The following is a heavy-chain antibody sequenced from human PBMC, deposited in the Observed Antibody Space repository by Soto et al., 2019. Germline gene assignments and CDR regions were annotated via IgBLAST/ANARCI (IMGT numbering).Heavy chain of an antibody. CDR2: IWYDGSNK. CDR1: GFTFSSYG. V-gene: IGHV3-33*01. Sequence: HPGGSLRLSCAASGFTFSSYGMHWVRQAPGKGLEWVAVIWYDGSNKYYADSVKGRFTISRDNSKNTLYLQMNSLRAEDTAVYYCARDGGTAPISYYYYGMDVWGQGTTVTVSS. CDR3: ARDGGTAPISYYYYGMDV. D-gene: IGHD5-18*01. J-gene: IGHJ6*02.